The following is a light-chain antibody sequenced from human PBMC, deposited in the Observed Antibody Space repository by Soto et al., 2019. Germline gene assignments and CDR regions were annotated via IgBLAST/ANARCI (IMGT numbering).Light chain of an antibody. CDR3: SSYAGSRTFEV. CDR1: SSDVGTYNL. Sequence: QSVLTQPASVSGSPGQSITISCTGTSSDVGTYNLVSWYQHHPGKAPKLMIYEVTKRPSGVSSRFSGSKSGNTASLTISGLQAEDEADYYCSSYAGSRTFEVFGGGTKVTVL. CDR2: EVT. J-gene: IGLJ2*01. V-gene: IGLV2-23*02.